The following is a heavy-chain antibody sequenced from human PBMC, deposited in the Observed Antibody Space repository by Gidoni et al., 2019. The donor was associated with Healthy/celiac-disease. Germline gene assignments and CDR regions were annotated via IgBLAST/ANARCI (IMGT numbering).Heavy chain of an antibody. CDR1: GFTFSDYY. D-gene: IGHD3-10*01. CDR2: ISSSSSYT. J-gene: IGHJ5*02. V-gene: IGHV3-11*06. CDR3: ARDRVEQFGAWFDP. Sequence: QVQLVESGGGLVKPGGSLRLSCAASGFTFSDYYMSWIRQAPGKGLEWVSYISSSSSYTNYADSVKGRFTISRDNAKNSLYLQMNSLRAEDTAVYYCARDRVEQFGAWFDPWGQGTLVTVSS.